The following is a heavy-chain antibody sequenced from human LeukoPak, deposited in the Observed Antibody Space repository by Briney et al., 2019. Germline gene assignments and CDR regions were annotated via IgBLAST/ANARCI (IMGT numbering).Heavy chain of an antibody. V-gene: IGHV4-31*03. CDR2: IYYSGSS. CDR1: GGSINNGGYY. CDR3: ARQGYNWNRNWFDP. Sequence: PSETLSLTCTVSGGSINNGGYYWSWIRQHPGKGLEWIGYIYYSGSSYYNPSLRSRVTISVDTSKNHFSLKLSSVTAADTAVYYCARQGYNWNRNWFDPWGQGTLVTVSS. J-gene: IGHJ5*02. D-gene: IGHD1-20*01.